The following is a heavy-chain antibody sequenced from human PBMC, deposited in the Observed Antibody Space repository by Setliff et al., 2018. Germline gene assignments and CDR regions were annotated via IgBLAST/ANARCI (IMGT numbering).Heavy chain of an antibody. CDR2: IYYTGST. Sequence: SETLSLTCTVSGGSISSSTYYWGWIRQPPGKGLQWIGNIYYTGSTCSDPSLKSRVTMSADTSNNQFSLNLRSVTAADTAVYFCARQPSSGAYYNPRPYYFDYWGQGTLVTVSS. D-gene: IGHD3-10*01. CDR3: ARQPSSGAYYNPRPYYFDY. V-gene: IGHV4-39*07. J-gene: IGHJ4*02. CDR1: GGSISSSTYY.